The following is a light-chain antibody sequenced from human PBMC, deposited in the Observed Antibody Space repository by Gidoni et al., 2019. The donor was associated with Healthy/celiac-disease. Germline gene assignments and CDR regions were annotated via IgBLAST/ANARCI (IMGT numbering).Light chain of an antibody. CDR1: QSISSW. CDR3: QQYNSYSWT. Sequence: DIQMTQSPSTLSASVGDRVTITCRASQSISSWLAWYQQKPGKAPKLLIYKASSLESGVPSRFSGSGSGTEFTLTISSLKHDDFATYYCQQYNSYSWTFGQGTKVEIK. V-gene: IGKV1-5*03. J-gene: IGKJ1*01. CDR2: KAS.